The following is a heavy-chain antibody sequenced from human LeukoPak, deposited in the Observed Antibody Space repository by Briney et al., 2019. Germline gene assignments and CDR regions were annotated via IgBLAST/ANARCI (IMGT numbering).Heavy chain of an antibody. D-gene: IGHD6-6*01. Sequence: GGSLRLSCAASGFTFSDYYMSWIRQAPGKGLEWVSYISSSGSTIYYADSVKGRFTISRDNAKNSLYLQMNSLRAEDTAVYYCAREFSSPGYYHYGMDVWGQGTTVTVSS. V-gene: IGHV3-11*01. CDR2: ISSSGSTI. CDR3: AREFSSPGYYHYGMDV. CDR1: GFTFSDYY. J-gene: IGHJ6*02.